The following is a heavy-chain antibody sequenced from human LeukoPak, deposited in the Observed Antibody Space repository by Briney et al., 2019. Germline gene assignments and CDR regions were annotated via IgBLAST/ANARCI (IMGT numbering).Heavy chain of an antibody. D-gene: IGHD3-22*01. CDR3: ARFIGSSGYYDY. CDR2: IYSTGIT. CDR1: GGSISGYY. V-gene: IGHV4-59*01. Sequence: SETLSLTCTVSGGSISGYYWSWIRQPPGKGLELIGYIYSTGITDYNPSLTSRVTISVDTSKNQFSLKPSSVTAADTAVYYCARFIGSSGYYDYWGHGTLVTVSS. J-gene: IGHJ4*01.